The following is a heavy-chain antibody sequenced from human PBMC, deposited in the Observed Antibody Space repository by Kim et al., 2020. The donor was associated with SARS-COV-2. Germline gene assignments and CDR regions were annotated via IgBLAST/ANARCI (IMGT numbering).Heavy chain of an antibody. CDR3: AKDTAMEQWPPGGPSDY. CDR2: ISGNGHST. V-gene: IGHV3-23*01. D-gene: IGHD6-19*01. J-gene: IGHJ4*02. Sequence: GGSLRLSCAASGFTFSSYAMTWVRQAPGKGLEWVSAISGNGHSTYYADSVKGRFTISRDNSKNTLYLQMNSLRADDTAVYYCAKDTAMEQWPPGGPSDYWGQGTLVTVSS. CDR1: GFTFSSYA.